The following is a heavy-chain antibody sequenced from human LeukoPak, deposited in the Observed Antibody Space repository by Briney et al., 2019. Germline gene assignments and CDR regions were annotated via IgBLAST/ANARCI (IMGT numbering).Heavy chain of an antibody. CDR3: ARSRYDILTGYYRTFDY. V-gene: IGHV1-69*13. CDR2: IIPIFGTA. Sequence: GASVKVSCKASGGTFSSYAISWVRQAPGQGLEWMGGIIPIFGTANYAQKFQGRVTITADESTSTAYMELSSLRSEDTAVYYCARSRYDILTGYYRTFDYWGQGTLVTVSS. D-gene: IGHD3-9*01. J-gene: IGHJ4*02. CDR1: GGTFSSYA.